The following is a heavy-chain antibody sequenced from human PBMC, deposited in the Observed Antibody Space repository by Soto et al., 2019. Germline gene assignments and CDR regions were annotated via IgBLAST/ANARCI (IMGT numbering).Heavy chain of an antibody. J-gene: IGHJ4*02. V-gene: IGHV3-7*03. D-gene: IGHD1-1*01. CDR2: IKQDGSAD. CDR1: GFTFRSYW. CDR3: GRDPGRRFDY. Sequence: EVHLVESGGGLVQPGGSLRLSCATSGFTFRSYWMTWVRQAPGKGLAWVASIKQDGSADHYVDSVKGRFTISRDNAENSLYLQMNSLKFDDTAVYYCGRDPGRRFDYWGQGTLVTVSS.